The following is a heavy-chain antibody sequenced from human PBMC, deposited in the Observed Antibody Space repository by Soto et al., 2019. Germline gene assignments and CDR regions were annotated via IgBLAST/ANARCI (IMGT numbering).Heavy chain of an antibody. D-gene: IGHD2-21*01. CDR2: ISYSGTT. CDR1: GGSFSSGYY. J-gene: IGHJ3*01. Sequence: SETLSLTCTVSGGSFSSGYYWSWIRQHPGKGLEWIGYISYSGTTYYNPTLRSRVTISADTSKNQFSLKLNSVTAADTAVYYCARGVLVWGQGTMVTVSS. CDR3: ARGVLV. V-gene: IGHV4-31*03.